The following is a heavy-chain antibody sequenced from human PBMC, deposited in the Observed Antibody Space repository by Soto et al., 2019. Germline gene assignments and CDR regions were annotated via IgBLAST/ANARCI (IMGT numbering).Heavy chain of an antibody. CDR3: AITSSFAADV. Sequence: EVQLVESGGGLVQPGGSLRLSCVASGFTFSSSWMSWVRQAPGKGLEWVANIKQDGSDKYYVDSVEGRFTISRDNAKNSLYLQMNNLRAKDAAVYYCAITSSFAADVWGQWTMVIVSS. CDR2: IKQDGSDK. J-gene: IGHJ3*01. V-gene: IGHV3-7*01. D-gene: IGHD6-13*01. CDR1: GFTFSSSW.